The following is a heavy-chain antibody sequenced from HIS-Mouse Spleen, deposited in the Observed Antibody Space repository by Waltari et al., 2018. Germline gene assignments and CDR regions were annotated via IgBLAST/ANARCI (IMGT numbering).Heavy chain of an antibody. Sequence: EVQLVESGGGLIQPGGSLRLSCAASGFTVSSNYMSWVRQAPGKGLEWVSVIYSGGSTYYADSVKGRFTISRDNSKNTLYLQMNSLRAEDTAVYYCARGGLAAAGWYFDLWGRSTLVTVSS. CDR2: IYSGGST. D-gene: IGHD6-13*01. CDR3: ARGGLAAAGWYFDL. J-gene: IGHJ2*01. CDR1: GFTVSSNY. V-gene: IGHV3-53*01.